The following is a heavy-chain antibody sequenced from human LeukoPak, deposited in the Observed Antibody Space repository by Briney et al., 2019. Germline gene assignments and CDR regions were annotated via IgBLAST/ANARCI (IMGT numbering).Heavy chain of an antibody. V-gene: IGHV1-2*02. CDR2: INPNSGGT. J-gene: IGHJ4*02. Sequence: ASVKVSCKASGYTFTGYYMHWVRKAPGQGLEWMGWINPNSGGTNYAQKFQGRVTMTRDTSISTAYMELSRLRSDDTAVYYWARGRHYSGYEDYWGQGTLVTVSS. D-gene: IGHD5-12*01. CDR3: ARGRHYSGYEDY. CDR1: GYTFTGYY.